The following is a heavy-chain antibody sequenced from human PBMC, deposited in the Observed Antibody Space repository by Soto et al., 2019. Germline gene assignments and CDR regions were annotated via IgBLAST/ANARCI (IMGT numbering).Heavy chain of an antibody. D-gene: IGHD7-27*01. V-gene: IGHV4-39*01. CDR2: IYYSGST. J-gene: IGHJ5*02. CDR1: GGSISSSSYY. Sequence: QLQLQESGPGLVKPSETLSLTCTVSGGSISSSSYYWGWIRQPPGKGLEWIGSIYYSGSTYHNPSLKSRVTIPVDTSKNQFSLKLSPVTAGDAAVYYCARQPWGNWGRGNWFDPWGQGTLVTVSS. CDR3: ARQPWGNWGRGNWFDP.